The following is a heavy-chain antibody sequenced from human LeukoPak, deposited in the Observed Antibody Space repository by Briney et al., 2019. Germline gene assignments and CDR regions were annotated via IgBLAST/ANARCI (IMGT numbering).Heavy chain of an antibody. CDR3: ATDPSTGYAWFDP. CDR2: ISSSGGTM. J-gene: IGHJ5*02. V-gene: IGHV3-11*01. Sequence: PGGSLRLSCAASGFTFSDYYMGWIRQAPGKGLDWVSYISSSGGTMYYADSVKGRFTISRDNAKNSLLLQMNSLRAEDTAVYFCATDPSTGYAWFDPWGQGTLVTVSS. D-gene: IGHD4-17*01. CDR1: GFTFSDYY.